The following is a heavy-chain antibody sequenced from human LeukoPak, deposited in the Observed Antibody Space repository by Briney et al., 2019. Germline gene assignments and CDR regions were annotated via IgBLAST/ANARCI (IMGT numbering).Heavy chain of an antibody. D-gene: IGHD2-15*01. CDR2: VIPIFGTA. CDR3: AASGSCYSGCYYYYYMDV. Sequence: GASVKVSCKASGGTFSSYAISWVRQAPGQGLEWMGGVIPIFGTANYARKFQGRVTITADESTSTAYMELSSLRSEDTAVYYCAASGSCYSGCYYYYYMDVWGKGTTVTISS. V-gene: IGHV1-69*13. CDR1: GGTFSSYA. J-gene: IGHJ6*03.